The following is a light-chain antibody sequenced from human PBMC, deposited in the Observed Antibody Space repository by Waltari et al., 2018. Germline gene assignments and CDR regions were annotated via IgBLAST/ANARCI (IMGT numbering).Light chain of an antibody. J-gene: IGKJ1*01. CDR3: QQDNNWWT. V-gene: IGKV3-15*01. CDR1: QSVSSN. Sequence: EIVMTQSPATLSVSPGERATLSCRASQSVSSNLAWYQQKHGQAPRLLIYGASTRATGIPARFSGSGSGTEFTLTISSMQSGDFAGYYCQQDNNWWTFGQGTKVEIK. CDR2: GAS.